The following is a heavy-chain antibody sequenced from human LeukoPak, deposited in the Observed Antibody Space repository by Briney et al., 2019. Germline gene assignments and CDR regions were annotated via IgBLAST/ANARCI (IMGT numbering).Heavy chain of an antibody. CDR3: ARDRGRYYDSRGFYWGYYFDS. CDR2: IYSAGTT. D-gene: IGHD3-22*01. CDR1: GFTVSSNY. V-gene: IGHV3-66*01. Sequence: GGSLRLSCAASGFTVSSNYMSWVRQAPGKGLEWVSVIYSAGTTYYADSVKGRFTISRDNSKNTLYLQMNSLRAEDTAVYYCARDRGRYYDSRGFYWGYYFDSWGQGILVTVST. J-gene: IGHJ4*02.